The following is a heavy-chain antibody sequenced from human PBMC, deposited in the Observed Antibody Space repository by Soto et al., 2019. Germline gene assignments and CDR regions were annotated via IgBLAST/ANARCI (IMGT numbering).Heavy chain of an antibody. Sequence: GGSLILSCSASGFTFISYGMHWVRQAPGKGLEWVAVIWYDGSNKYYADSVKGRFTISRDNSKNTLYLQMNSLRAEDTAVYYCAREFSADTIFSYGMDVWGQGNTVTVSS. D-gene: IGHD3-3*01. CDR3: AREFSADTIFSYGMDV. V-gene: IGHV3-33*01. J-gene: IGHJ6*02. CDR1: GFTFISYG. CDR2: IWYDGSNK.